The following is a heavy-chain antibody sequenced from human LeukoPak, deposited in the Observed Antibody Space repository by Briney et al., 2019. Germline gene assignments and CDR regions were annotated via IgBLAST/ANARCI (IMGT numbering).Heavy chain of an antibody. Sequence: PGGSLRLSCAASGFTFSNYAMTWVRQAPGKGLEWVSSISGSGDSTYYADSVKGRLTISRDNSRRTVYLQMNNLRVEDTAVYYCARWLRRPIDYWGQGSLITVSS. J-gene: IGHJ4*02. CDR2: ISGSGDST. CDR3: ARWLRRPIDY. CDR1: GFTFSNYA. V-gene: IGHV3-23*01. D-gene: IGHD5-24*01.